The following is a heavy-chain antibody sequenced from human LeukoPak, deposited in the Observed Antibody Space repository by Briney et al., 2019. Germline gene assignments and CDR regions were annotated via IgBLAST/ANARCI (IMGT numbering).Heavy chain of an antibody. Sequence: PGGSLRLSCAASGFAFSDYSMNWVRQAPGKGLEWVSYISSSDNTMHYADPVKGRFTISRDNAKNSLYLEMNSLRDEDTAVYYCARVHRGYSYGRLDYWGQGTLVTVSS. CDR1: GFAFSDYS. CDR2: ISSSDNTM. D-gene: IGHD5-18*01. J-gene: IGHJ4*02. V-gene: IGHV3-48*02. CDR3: ARVHRGYSYGRLDY.